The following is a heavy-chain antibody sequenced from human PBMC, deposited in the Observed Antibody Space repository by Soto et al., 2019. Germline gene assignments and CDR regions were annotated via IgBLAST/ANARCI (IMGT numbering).Heavy chain of an antibody. J-gene: IGHJ3*02. CDR2: IYHGGSS. D-gene: IGHD3-9*01. CDR3: ARTQWEYDLLTGRLWGAFDI. Sequence: HLQLQSSGSGLVKPSQTLSLTCAVSGGSISSGGSSWSWIRLLPGKGLEWIGDIYHGGSSYYNPSLKSRVTISIDKSKNQFSLRLSSVTAADTAVYYCARTQWEYDLLTGRLWGAFDIWGQGTMVTVSS. V-gene: IGHV4-30-2*01. CDR1: GGSISSGGSS.